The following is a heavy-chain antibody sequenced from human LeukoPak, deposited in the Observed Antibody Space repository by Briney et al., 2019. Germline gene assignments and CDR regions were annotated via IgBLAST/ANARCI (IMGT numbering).Heavy chain of an antibody. CDR3: ARLQSGGYFQH. Sequence: SETLSLTCTVSGGSISSYYWSWIRQPPGKGLEWIGYIYYSGSTNYNPSLKSRVTISVDTSKNQFSLKLSSVTAADTAVYYCARLQSGGYFQHWGQGTLATVSS. CDR2: IYYSGST. J-gene: IGHJ1*01. D-gene: IGHD3-3*01. CDR1: GGSISSYY. V-gene: IGHV4-59*08.